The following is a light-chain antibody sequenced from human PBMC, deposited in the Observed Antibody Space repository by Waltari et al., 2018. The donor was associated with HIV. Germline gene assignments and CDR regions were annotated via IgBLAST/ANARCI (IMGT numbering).Light chain of an antibody. V-gene: IGLV1-47*01. CDR3: DAWDDSLSGRV. CDR2: RNN. J-gene: IGLJ3*02. CDR1: RSHIGNND. Sequence: QSVLTQPPSASGTPGQRVTISCSGSRSHIGNNDVYWFQQLPGTAPKLLIYRNNQRPSGVPDRFTGSKSGTSVSLAISGLRSEDEADYYCDAWDDSLSGRVFGGGTKLTVL.